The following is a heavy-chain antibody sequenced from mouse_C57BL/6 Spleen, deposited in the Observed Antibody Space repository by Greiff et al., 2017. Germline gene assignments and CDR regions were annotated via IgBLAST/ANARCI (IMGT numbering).Heavy chain of an antibody. CDR3: ARGSNYFYYFDY. V-gene: IGHV3-6*01. Sequence: EVKLVESGPGLVKPSQSLSLTCSVTGYSITSGYYWNWIRQFPGNKLEWMGYISYDGSNNYNPSLKNRISITRDTSKNQFFLKLNSVTTEDTATYYCARGSNYFYYFDYWGQGTTLTVSS. CDR1: GYSITSGYY. CDR2: ISYDGSN. J-gene: IGHJ2*01. D-gene: IGHD2-5*01.